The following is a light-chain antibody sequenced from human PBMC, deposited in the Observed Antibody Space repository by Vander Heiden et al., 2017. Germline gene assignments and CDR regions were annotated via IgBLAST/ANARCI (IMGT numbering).Light chain of an antibody. CDR3: ATWDGSLSVLV. J-gene: IGLJ2*01. Sequence: QSVLTQPPSVSAAPGQKVTISCSGSPSNIGSHYLSWYQQLPGTAPKLLIYDNNSRPSGIPDRFSGSKSGTSATLGITGLQTVDEADYYCATWDGSLSVLVFGGGTKLTVL. V-gene: IGLV1-51*02. CDR1: PSNIGSHY. CDR2: DNN.